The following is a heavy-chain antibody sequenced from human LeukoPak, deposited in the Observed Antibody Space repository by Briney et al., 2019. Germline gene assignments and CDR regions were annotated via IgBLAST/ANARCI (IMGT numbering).Heavy chain of an antibody. CDR3: ARDGDSSGYYVNFDY. CDR2: INSDGSST. V-gene: IGHV3-74*01. CDR1: GFTFSSYW. D-gene: IGHD3-22*01. J-gene: IGHJ4*02. Sequence: GGSLRPSCAASGFTFSSYWMHWVRQSPGKGLVWVSRINSDGSSTSYADSVKGRVTISRDNAKNTLYLQMNSLRAEDTAVYYCARDGDSSGYYVNFDYWGQGTLVTVSS.